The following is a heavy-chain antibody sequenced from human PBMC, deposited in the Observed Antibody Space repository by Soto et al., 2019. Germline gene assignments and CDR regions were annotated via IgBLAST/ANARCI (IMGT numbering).Heavy chain of an antibody. V-gene: IGHV3-23*01. CDR2: ISGSGGST. CDR3: AKAGYYYDSSGYNNWFDP. Sequence: GGSLRLSCAASGFTFSSYAMSWVRQSPGKGLEWVSAISGSGGSTYYADSVKGRFTTSRDNSKNTLYLQMNSLRAEDTAVYYCAKAGYYYDSSGYNNWFDPWGQGTLVTVSS. D-gene: IGHD3-22*01. CDR1: GFTFSSYA. J-gene: IGHJ5*02.